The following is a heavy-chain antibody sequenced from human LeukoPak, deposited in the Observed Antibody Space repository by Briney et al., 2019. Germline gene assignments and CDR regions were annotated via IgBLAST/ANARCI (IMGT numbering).Heavy chain of an antibody. CDR3: AKEAQGCSITSCYFDS. D-gene: IGHD2-2*01. Sequence: GGSLRLSCAGSGFTFTYAMTWVRQAPGKGLEWVSSISAGSGGTYYADSVKGRFTISRDNSKNTLFLQMNSLRAEDTAVYYCAKEAQGCSITSCYFDSWGQGTLVTVSS. CDR2: ISAGSGGT. CDR1: GFTFTYA. J-gene: IGHJ4*02. V-gene: IGHV3-23*01.